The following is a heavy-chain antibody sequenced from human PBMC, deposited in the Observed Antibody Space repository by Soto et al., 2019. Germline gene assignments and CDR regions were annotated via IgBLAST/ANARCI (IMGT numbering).Heavy chain of an antibody. J-gene: IGHJ5*02. V-gene: IGHV1-3*01. CDR2: INAGNGNT. D-gene: IGHD6-19*01. CDR3: ARDRIAVAGTVEWFDP. CDR1: GYTFTSYA. Sequence: ASVKVSCKASGYTFTSYAMHWVRQAPGQRLEWMGWINAGNGNTKYSQKFQGRVTITRDTSASTAYMELSSLRSEDTAVYYCARDRIAVAGTVEWFDPWGQGTLVTVSS.